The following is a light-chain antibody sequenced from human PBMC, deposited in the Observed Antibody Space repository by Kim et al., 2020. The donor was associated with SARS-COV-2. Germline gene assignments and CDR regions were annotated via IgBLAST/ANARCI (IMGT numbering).Light chain of an antibody. CDR3: QQYYSWPWT. J-gene: IGKJ1*01. CDR1: QSVGGN. V-gene: IGKV3-15*01. Sequence: VSPGERATLSCRASQSVGGNLAWYQQKPGQAPRLLISSVSTWATGIPARFSGSGSGTEFTLTISSLQSEDFAVYYCQQYYSWPWTFGQGTKVDIK. CDR2: SVS.